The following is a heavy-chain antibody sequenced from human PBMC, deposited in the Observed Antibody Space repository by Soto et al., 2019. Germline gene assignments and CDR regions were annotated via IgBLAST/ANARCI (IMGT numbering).Heavy chain of an antibody. V-gene: IGHV3-33*01. Sequence: QVQLVESGGGVVQPGRSLRLSCAASGFTFSSYGMHWVRQAPGKGREWVAVIWYDGSNKYYADSVKGRFTISRDNSKNTLYLQMNSLRAEDTAVYYCARDEGEWCMGMDVWGQGTTVTVSS. CDR1: GFTFSSYG. CDR2: IWYDGSNK. D-gene: IGHD2-8*01. CDR3: ARDEGEWCMGMDV. J-gene: IGHJ6*02.